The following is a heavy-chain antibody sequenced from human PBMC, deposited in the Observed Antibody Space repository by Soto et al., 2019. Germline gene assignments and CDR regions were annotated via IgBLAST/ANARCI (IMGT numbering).Heavy chain of an antibody. D-gene: IGHD3-3*01. CDR2: MNPNSGNT. V-gene: IGHV1-8*01. CDR1: GYTFTNYD. J-gene: IGHJ3*02. Sequence: QVQLVQSGAEVKKPGASVKVSCKASGYTFTNYDINWVRQAPGQGLEWMGWMNPNSGNTGSAQSFRGRSTMTRSTSICTAYMELSSLRSEDTAVYYCARAKEQRIAIFGVQNNAFDIWGQGTMVTVSS. CDR3: ARAKEQRIAIFGVQNNAFDI.